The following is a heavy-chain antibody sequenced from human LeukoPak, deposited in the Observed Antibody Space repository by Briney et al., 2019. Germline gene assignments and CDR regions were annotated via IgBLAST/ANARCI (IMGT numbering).Heavy chain of an antibody. D-gene: IGHD3-22*01. CDR1: GFTFGDYY. Sequence: KPGGSLRLSCAASGFTFGDYYMSWIRQAPGKGLEWVSYISSSGSTIYYADSVKGRFTISRDNAKNSLYLQMNSLRAEDTALYYCARDTLGYDSSGYRYYFDYWGQGTLVTVSS. CDR2: ISSSGSTI. J-gene: IGHJ4*02. CDR3: ARDTLGYDSSGYRYYFDY. V-gene: IGHV3-11*01.